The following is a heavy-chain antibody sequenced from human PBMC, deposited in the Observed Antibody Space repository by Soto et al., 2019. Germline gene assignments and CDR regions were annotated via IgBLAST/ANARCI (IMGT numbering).Heavy chain of an antibody. CDR2: MYFGGSF. D-gene: IGHD3-22*01. J-gene: IGHJ5*02. CDR1: GASVGDGY. V-gene: IGHV4-59*02. CDR3: ARSYYDSTGFAVDP. Sequence: PSETLSLTCSVSGASVGDGYGSWIRQPPGKALEWIGFMYFGGSFNYNPSLTSRATISVETSKNQFSMKLTSVTASDTAVYYCARSYYDSTGFAVDPWGQGTLVTVSS.